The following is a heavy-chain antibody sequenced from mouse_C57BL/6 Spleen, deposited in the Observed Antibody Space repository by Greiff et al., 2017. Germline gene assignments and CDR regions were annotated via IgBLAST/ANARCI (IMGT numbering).Heavy chain of an antibody. D-gene: IGHD1-1*01. J-gene: IGHJ3*01. CDR1: GYTFTRYW. CDR3: AIFDYYGSSQFAY. Sequence: QVQLPQPGAELVKPVASVKVSCKASGYTFTRYWMHWVKQRPGPGLEWIGRIHPSDSDTNYNQKFKGKATLTVDKSSSTAYMPLSSLTSEDSAVYDSAIFDYYGSSQFAYWGQGTLVTVSA. V-gene: IGHV1-74*01. CDR2: IHPSDSDT.